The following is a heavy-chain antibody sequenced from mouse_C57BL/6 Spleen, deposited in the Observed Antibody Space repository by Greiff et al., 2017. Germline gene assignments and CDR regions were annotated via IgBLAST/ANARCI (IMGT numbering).Heavy chain of an antibody. D-gene: IGHD1-1*01. Sequence: QVHVKQSGAELVKPGASVKISCKASGYTFTDYYINWVKQRPGQGLEWIGKIGPGSGSTYYNDKFKGKATLTADKSSSTAYMQLSSLTSEDSAVYFGARGYYGSSYCCFAYWGQGTLVTVSA. CDR2: IGPGSGST. CDR3: ARGYYGSSYCCFAY. CDR1: GYTFTDYY. J-gene: IGHJ3*01. V-gene: IGHV1-77*01.